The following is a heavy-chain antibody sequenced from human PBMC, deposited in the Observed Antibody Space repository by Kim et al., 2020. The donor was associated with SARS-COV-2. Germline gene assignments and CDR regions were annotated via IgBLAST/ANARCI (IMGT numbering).Heavy chain of an antibody. J-gene: IGHJ3*02. CDR1: GYSFTSYW. D-gene: IGHD3-10*01. CDR2: IDPSDSYT. Sequence: GESLKISCKGSGYSFTSYWISWVRQMPGKGLEWMGRIDPSDSYTNYSPSFQGHVTISADKSISTAYLQWSSLKASDTAMYYCASLVLLWFGESPEDDAFDIWGQGTMVTVSS. V-gene: IGHV5-10-1*01. CDR3: ASLVLLWFGESPEDDAFDI.